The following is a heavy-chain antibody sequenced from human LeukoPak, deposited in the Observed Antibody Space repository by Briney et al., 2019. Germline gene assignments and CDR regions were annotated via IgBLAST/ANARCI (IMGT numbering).Heavy chain of an antibody. D-gene: IGHD5-24*01. V-gene: IGHV3-23*01. CDR2: ISGDGGST. Sequence: PGGSLRLSCAASGFTFDDYGMSWVRQAPGKGLEWVSGISGDGGSTYYADSVKGRFTISRDNSKNTQLLQMNSLRAEDTAVYYCAKVSNSWSAPYWYFDLWGRGTLVTVSS. J-gene: IGHJ2*01. CDR1: GFTFDDYG. CDR3: AKVSNSWSAPYWYFDL.